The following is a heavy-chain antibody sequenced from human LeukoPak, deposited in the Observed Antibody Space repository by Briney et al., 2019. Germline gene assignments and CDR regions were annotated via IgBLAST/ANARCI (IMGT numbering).Heavy chain of an antibody. D-gene: IGHD3-3*01. CDR2: INPNSGGT. J-gene: IGHJ6*03. V-gene: IGHV1-2*02. CDR3: ARSQPPITIYMDV. Sequence: ASVKVSCKASGYTFTNYAMHWVRQAPGQRLEWMGWINPNSGGTNYAQKFQGRVTMTRDTSISTAYMELSRLRSDDTAVYYCARSQPPITIYMDVWGKGTTVTVSS. CDR1: GYTFTNYA.